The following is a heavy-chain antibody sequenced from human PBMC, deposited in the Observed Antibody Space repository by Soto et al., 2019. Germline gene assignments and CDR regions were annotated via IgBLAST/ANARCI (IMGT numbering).Heavy chain of an antibody. Sequence: SDTLSPTWAVSGDSVSNGNYYWRWILQPPGKGLEWIGYIYYSGTTNYNSYLKSRLSLSVDMSKNQFSLKLASVTAADTAVYFCARSQRGRTAFTFDYWRQGALVTVSS. D-gene: IGHD3-16*01. CDR1: GDSVSNGNYY. CDR3: ARSQRGRTAFTFDY. V-gene: IGHV4-61*01. CDR2: IYYSGTT. J-gene: IGHJ4*02.